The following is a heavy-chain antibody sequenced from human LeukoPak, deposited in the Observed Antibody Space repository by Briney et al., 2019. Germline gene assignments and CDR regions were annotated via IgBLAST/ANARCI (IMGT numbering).Heavy chain of an antibody. CDR2: INHSGST. Sequence: SETLSLTCGVYGGSLSGYYWSWIRQPPGKGLEWIGEINHSGSTNYNPSLKSRVTISVDTSKNQFSLKVTSVTAADTAVYYCARLRRVWGQGTLVTVSS. V-gene: IGHV4-34*01. CDR1: GGSLSGYY. CDR3: ARLRRV. J-gene: IGHJ4*02.